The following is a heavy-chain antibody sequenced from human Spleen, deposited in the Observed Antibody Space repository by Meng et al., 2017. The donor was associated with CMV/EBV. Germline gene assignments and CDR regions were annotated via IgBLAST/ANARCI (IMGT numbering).Heavy chain of an antibody. CDR1: GFSVSNNY. CDR3: ATDAGALNPFDY. J-gene: IGHJ4*02. D-gene: IGHD1-26*01. Sequence: GESLKISCVASGFSVSNNYMSWVRQAPGKGLEWVSIFETGGKTYYADSVKGRFTVSRDDSKKTLYLHMNSLRAEDTGVYYCATDAGALNPFDYWGQGTLVTVSS. V-gene: IGHV3-53*01. CDR2: FETGGKT.